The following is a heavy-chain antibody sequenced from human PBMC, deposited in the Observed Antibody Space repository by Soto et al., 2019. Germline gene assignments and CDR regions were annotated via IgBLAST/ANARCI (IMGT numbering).Heavy chain of an antibody. CDR2: IIPILGIA. CDR3: ARVLEGVILATATDTALNY. Sequence: QVQLVQSGAEVKKPGSSVKVSCKASGGTFSSYTISWVRQAPGQGLEWMGRIIPILGIANYAQQFQGRVTITADKSTSKDYMEMSSRCSEDTAGYYCARVLEGVILATATDTALNYWGQGTLLTVAS. J-gene: IGHJ4*02. V-gene: IGHV1-69*02. CDR1: GGTFSSYT. D-gene: IGHD5-18*01.